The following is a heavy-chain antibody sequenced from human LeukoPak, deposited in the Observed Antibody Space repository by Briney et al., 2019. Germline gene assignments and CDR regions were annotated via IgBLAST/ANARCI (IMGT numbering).Heavy chain of an antibody. CDR3: AATSRSPGKDY. CDR1: GFTFSSYA. V-gene: IGHV3-30-3*01. D-gene: IGHD1-26*01. Sequence: PGGSLRLSCAASGFTFSSYAMHWVRQAPGKGLEWVAVISYDGSNKYYADSVKGRFTISRDNSKNTLYLQMNSLRAEDTAVYYCAATSRSPGKDYWGQGTLVTVSS. J-gene: IGHJ4*02. CDR2: ISYDGSNK.